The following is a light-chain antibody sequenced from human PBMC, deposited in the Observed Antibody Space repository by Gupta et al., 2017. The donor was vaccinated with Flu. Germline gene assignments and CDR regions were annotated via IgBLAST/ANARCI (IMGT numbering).Light chain of an antibody. Sequence: DIQMTQSPSTLSASVGDRVTITCRDSQSISHWLAWYQQKPGKAPKLLIYEASTLESGVPSMCSGSGCGTEFTLSISILHPDDVATYFCQHYSGYSSFGPGTKVDIK. CDR1: QSISHW. J-gene: IGKJ3*01. CDR2: EAS. CDR3: QHYSGYSS. V-gene: IGKV1-5*03.